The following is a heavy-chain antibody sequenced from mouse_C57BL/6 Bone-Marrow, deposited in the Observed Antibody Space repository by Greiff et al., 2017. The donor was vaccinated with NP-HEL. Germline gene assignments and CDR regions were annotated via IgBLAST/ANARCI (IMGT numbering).Heavy chain of an antibody. CDR2: IVPENGDT. J-gene: IGHJ2*01. CDR1: GFNIKDDY. D-gene: IGHD1-1*01. CDR3: TTRHYGNFDY. V-gene: IGHV14-4*01. Sequence: EVQLVESGAELVRPGASVKLSCTASGFNIKDDYMHWVKQRPEQGLEWIGWIVPENGDTEYASKFQGKATITADTSSNTAYLQLSSLTSEDTAVYYCTTRHYGNFDYWGQGTTLTVSS.